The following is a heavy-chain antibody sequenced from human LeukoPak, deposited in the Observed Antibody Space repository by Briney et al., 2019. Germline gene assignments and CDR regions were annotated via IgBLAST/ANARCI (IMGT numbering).Heavy chain of an antibody. V-gene: IGHV3-48*04. J-gene: IGHJ4*02. Sequence: GGSLRLSCAASGFTFSSYSTNWVRQAPGKGLEWVSYISSSSSTIYYADSVKGRFTISRDNAKNSLYLQMNSLRAEDTAVYYCARVKVVPRGGFDYWGQGTLVTVSS. CDR1: GFTFSSYS. D-gene: IGHD2-15*01. CDR2: ISSSSSTI. CDR3: ARVKVVPRGGFDY.